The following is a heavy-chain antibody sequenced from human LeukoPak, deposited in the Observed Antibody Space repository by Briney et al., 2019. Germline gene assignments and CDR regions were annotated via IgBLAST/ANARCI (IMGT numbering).Heavy chain of an antibody. CDR1: GFSFNSYT. CDR3: VRDVSRRIGMDV. CDR2: ISPVSSYT. J-gene: IGHJ6*02. Sequence: GGSLRLSCLASGFSFNSYTMNWVREAPGKGLEWVSTISPVSSYTWYAESVKGRFTISRDNPKNSLYLQMDSLRAEDTAAYYCVRDVSRRIGMDVWGQGTTVTVSS. D-gene: IGHD2/OR15-2a*01. V-gene: IGHV3-21*01.